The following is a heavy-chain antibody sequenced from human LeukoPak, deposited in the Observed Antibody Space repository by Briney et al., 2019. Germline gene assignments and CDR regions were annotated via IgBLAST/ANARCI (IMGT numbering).Heavy chain of an antibody. Sequence: SGTLSLTCAVYGGSLSGYYWSWIRQPPGKGLEWIGEISHGGGTNYNSSLKSRVTISVATSRNQFSLRLNSVTAADTAVYYCARRVISEISIDKGNWLDPWGQGTLVTVSS. CDR2: ISHGGGT. J-gene: IGHJ5*02. V-gene: IGHV4-34*01. CDR1: GGSLSGYY. CDR3: ARRVISEISIDKGNWLDP. D-gene: IGHD3-3*01.